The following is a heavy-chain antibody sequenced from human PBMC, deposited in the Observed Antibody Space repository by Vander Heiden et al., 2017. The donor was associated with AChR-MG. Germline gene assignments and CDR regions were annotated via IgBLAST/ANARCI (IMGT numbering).Heavy chain of an antibody. CDR1: GFTFSSYW. Sequence: EVQLVESGGGLVQPGGSLRLSCAASGFTFSSYWMSWVRQAPGKGLEWVANIKQDGSEKYYVDSVKGRFTISRDNAKNSLYLQMNSLRAEETAVYYCARDLLNYDFWSGYYSPLDYWGQGTLVTVSS. CDR2: IKQDGSEK. D-gene: IGHD3-3*01. J-gene: IGHJ4*02. CDR3: ARDLLNYDFWSGYYSPLDY. V-gene: IGHV3-7*01.